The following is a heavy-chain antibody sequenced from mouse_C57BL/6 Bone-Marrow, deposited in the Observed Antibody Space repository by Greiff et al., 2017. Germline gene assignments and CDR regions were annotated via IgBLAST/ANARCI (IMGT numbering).Heavy chain of an antibody. CDR1: GYTFTSYG. J-gene: IGHJ1*03. CDR2: IYPRSGNT. CDR3: ARCYYGSSYDWYFDV. V-gene: IGHV1-81*01. D-gene: IGHD1-1*01. Sequence: VQLQQSGAELARPGASVKLSCKASGYTFTSYGISWVKQRTGQGLEWIGEIYPRSGNTYYNEKFKGKATLTADKSSSTAYMELRSLTSEDSAVYFCARCYYGSSYDWYFDVWGTGTTVTVSS.